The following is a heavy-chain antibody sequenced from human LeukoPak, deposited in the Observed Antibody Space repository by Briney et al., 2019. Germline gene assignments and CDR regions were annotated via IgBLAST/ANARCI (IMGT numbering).Heavy chain of an antibody. J-gene: IGHJ6*03. D-gene: IGHD2-2*01. CDR3: AKVGCSSTSCYANYYYYMDV. CDR2: IRYDGSNK. CDR1: GFTFSSYG. Sequence: PGGSLRLSCAASGFTFSSYGMHWVRQAPGKGLEWVAFIRYDGSNKYYADSVKGRFTISRNNSKNTLYLQMNRVRAEDTAVYYCAKVGCSSTSCYANYYYYMDVWGKGTTVTVSS. V-gene: IGHV3-30*02.